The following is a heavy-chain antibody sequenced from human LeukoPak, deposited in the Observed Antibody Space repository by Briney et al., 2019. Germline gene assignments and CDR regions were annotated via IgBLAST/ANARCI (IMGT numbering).Heavy chain of an antibody. V-gene: IGHV3-30*18. CDR2: TSYDGGNK. CDR1: GFTFSAYG. Sequence: SGRSLRLSCAASGFTFSAYGMHWVRQAPGKGLEWLAVTSYDGGNKYYAASVKGRFTISRDNSNNTLDLQMNSLRAEDTAVYYCAKDSSSGSSYYFHGMDVWGQGATVTVSS. D-gene: IGHD3-10*01. J-gene: IGHJ6*02. CDR3: AKDSSSGSSYYFHGMDV.